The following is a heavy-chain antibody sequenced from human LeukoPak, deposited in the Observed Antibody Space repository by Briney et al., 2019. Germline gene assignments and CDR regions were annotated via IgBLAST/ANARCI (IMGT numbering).Heavy chain of an antibody. Sequence: GGSLRLSCEVSGFPFSSHAMSWVRQAPGRGLEWVSGISISGDMTYYADSVQGRFIISRDNSKNTVYLQMDSLRVEDTAVYYCANEEVPNDYWGQVIPVTVSS. CDR3: ANEEVPNDY. CDR1: GFPFSSHA. V-gene: IGHV3-23*01. CDR2: ISISGDMT. D-gene: IGHD4/OR15-4a*01. J-gene: IGHJ4*02.